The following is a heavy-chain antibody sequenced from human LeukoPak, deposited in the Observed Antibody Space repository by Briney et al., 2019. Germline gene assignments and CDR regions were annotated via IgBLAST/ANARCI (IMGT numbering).Heavy chain of an antibody. V-gene: IGHV3-7*01. D-gene: IGHD3-3*01. CDR2: IKPDGSQK. Sequence: GGSLRLYCAASGFSFSNYNMNWVRQAPGKGLEWVASIKPDGSQKDYVDSVKGRFTISRDNGKNSLYLQLNSLRAEDTAVYYCATDRGFASFDYWGQGTLVTVSS. CDR1: GFSFSNYN. J-gene: IGHJ4*02. CDR3: ATDRGFASFDY.